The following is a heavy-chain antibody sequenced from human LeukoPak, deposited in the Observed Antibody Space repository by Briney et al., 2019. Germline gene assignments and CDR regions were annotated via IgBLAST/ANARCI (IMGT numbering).Heavy chain of an antibody. J-gene: IGHJ4*02. D-gene: IGHD3-10*01. CDR3: AREGYYGSGSPPSLYFDY. V-gene: IGHV3-30*03. Sequence: GGSLRLSCAASGFTFSSYGVHWVRQAPGKGLGWVAVTSSDLNVKLYADSVKGRFTISGDNSRSTLYLQMNSLRPEDTAIYYCAREGYYGSGSPPSLYFDYWGQGTLVTVSS. CDR2: TSSDLNVK. CDR1: GFTFSSYG.